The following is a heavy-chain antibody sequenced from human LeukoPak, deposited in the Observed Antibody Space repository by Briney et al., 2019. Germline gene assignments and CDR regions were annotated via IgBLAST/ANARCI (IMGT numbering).Heavy chain of an antibody. CDR2: IRYDGSNK. D-gene: IGHD3-22*01. CDR1: GFTFSSYG. J-gene: IGHJ4*02. CDR3: AKAGESGYGYTYFDY. V-gene: IGHV3-30*02. Sequence: GGSLRLSCAASGFTFSSYGMHWVRQAPGKGLEWVAFIRYDGSNKYYADSVKGRFTISRDNSKNTLYLQMNSLRAEGTAVYYCAKAGESGYGYTYFDYWGQGTLVTVSS.